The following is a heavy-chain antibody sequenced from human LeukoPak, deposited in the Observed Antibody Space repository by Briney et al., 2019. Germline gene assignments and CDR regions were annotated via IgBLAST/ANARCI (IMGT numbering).Heavy chain of an antibody. D-gene: IGHD2-15*01. CDR2: IYPGDSDT. J-gene: IGHJ4*02. V-gene: IGHV5-51*01. CDR3: ARGYCSGGFCFDY. CDR1: GYSFTIYW. Sequence: GASLKISYKGSGYSFTIYWIGWVRPMPGKGLGWMGIIYPGDSDTRYSPSFQGQVTISADKSISTAYLQWSSLKASDTAMYYCARGYCSGGFCFDYWGQGTLVTVSS.